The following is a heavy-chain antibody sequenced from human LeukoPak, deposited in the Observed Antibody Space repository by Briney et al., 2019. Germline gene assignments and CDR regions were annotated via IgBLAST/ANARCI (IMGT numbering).Heavy chain of an antibody. J-gene: IGHJ4*02. CDR3: ARERGIRALYFDN. Sequence: GGSLRLSCAASGSTFISYTMHWVRQAPGKGLEWVALTSSDGDKYFADSVQGRFTISRDNSRNTVYLQLGSLRPDDTAVYYCARERGIRALYFDNWGQGTLVTVSS. V-gene: IGHV3-30*04. D-gene: IGHD3-16*01. CDR1: GSTFISYT. CDR2: TSSDGDK.